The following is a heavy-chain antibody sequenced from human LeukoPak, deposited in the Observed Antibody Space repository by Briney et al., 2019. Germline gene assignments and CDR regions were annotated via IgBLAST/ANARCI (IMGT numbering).Heavy chain of an antibody. J-gene: IGHJ6*02. Sequence: ASVKASCKASGYTFTTYGISWVRQAPGQGFEWMGWINTYNGNTNYAHKFRGRVTMTTDTYTRTVYMEVRSLRSDDTAVYYCARDPADHGDLREDAHYYALDVWGQGTTVTVSS. CDR2: INTYNGNT. V-gene: IGHV1-18*04. CDR1: GYTFTTYG. CDR3: ARDPADHGDLREDAHYYALDV. D-gene: IGHD4-17*01.